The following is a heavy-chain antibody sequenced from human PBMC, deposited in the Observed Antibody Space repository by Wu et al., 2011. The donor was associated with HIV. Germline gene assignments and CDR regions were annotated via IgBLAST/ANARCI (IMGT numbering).Heavy chain of an antibody. J-gene: IGHJ6*03. Sequence: QVQLMQSGAEVKKPGASVKVSCKTSGYTFTGYYMHWVRQVPGQGLEWMGWIHPDGGGRNYVQKFQGRVTMTSDTSVDTVYMDLNSLTYDDTAVYYCARGIRNYYYYMDVWGKGTTVTVSS. D-gene: IGHD3-10*01. CDR2: IHPDGGGR. V-gene: IGHV1-2*02. CDR1: GYTFTGYY. CDR3: ARGIRNYYYYMDV.